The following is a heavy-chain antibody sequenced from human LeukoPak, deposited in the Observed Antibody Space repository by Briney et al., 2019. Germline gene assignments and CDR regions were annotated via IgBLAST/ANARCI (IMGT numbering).Heavy chain of an antibody. J-gene: IGHJ4*02. V-gene: IGHV3-64D*06. Sequence: GGSLRLSCSASGFTFSTYVMHWVRQAPGKGLEYVSAISSNGDNAYYADSVKGRFTISRDNSKNTLYLQMSSLRADDTAVYYCVRGTGYWGQGTLVTVSS. CDR2: ISSNGDNA. CDR1: GFTFSTYV. CDR3: VRGTGY.